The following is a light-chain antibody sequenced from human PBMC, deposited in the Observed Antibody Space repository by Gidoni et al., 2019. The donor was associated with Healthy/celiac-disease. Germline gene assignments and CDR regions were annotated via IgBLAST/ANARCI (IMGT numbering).Light chain of an antibody. Sequence: TLVTQEPSFSVSPGGTVTPTRGLSSGSVSTSNYPSWYQQTPGQAPRTLIYSTNTRSSGAPDRFSGSILGNKAALTITGAQADDDSDYYCLLYLGSGSWVFGGGTKLTVL. J-gene: IGLJ3*02. CDR2: STN. V-gene: IGLV8-61*01. CDR3: LLYLGSGSWV. CDR1: SGSVSTSNY.